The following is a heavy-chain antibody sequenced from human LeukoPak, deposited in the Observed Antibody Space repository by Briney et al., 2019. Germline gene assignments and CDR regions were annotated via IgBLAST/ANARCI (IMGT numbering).Heavy chain of an antibody. J-gene: IGHJ3*02. CDR2: IYYSGST. Sequence: SETLSLTCTVSGGSIRSYFWNWIRQPPGKGLEWIGYIYYSGSTNYNPSLKSRVTISVDTSKNQFSLKLSSVTAADTAVYYCARYYDSSGYYYVNAFDIWGQGTMVTVSS. CDR3: ARYYDSSGYYYVNAFDI. V-gene: IGHV4-59*01. CDR1: GGSIRSYF. D-gene: IGHD3-22*01.